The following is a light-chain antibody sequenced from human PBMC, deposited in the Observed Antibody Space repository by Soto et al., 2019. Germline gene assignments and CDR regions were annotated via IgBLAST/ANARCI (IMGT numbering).Light chain of an antibody. CDR3: QQYNNWPPIT. V-gene: IGKV3-15*01. CDR2: GAS. J-gene: IGKJ5*01. CDR1: QSVSSN. Sequence: EIVMTQSPATLSVSPGERATLSCRTSQSVSSNVAWYQQKPGQAPRPLIYGASTRATGIPARFSGSGSGTEFTLTISSLQSEDFAVYYCQQYNNWPPITFGQGTRLAIK.